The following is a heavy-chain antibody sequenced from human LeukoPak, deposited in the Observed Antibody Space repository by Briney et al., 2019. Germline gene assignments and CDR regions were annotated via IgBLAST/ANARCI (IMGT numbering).Heavy chain of an antibody. D-gene: IGHD3-10*01. V-gene: IGHV4-39*07. CDR2: IYFSGST. CDR3: ARPRVRGVIIRGFDY. CDR1: GGSISSTNYY. J-gene: IGHJ4*01. Sequence: SETLSLTCTVSGGSISSTNYYWGWIRQPPGKGLEWIGSIYFSGSTYYNPSLKSRVTISVDTSKNQFSLKLSSVTAADTAVYYCARPRVRGVIIRGFDYWGQGTLVTVSS.